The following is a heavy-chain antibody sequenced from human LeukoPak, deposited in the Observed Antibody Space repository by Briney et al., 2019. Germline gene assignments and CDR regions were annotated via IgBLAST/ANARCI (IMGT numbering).Heavy chain of an antibody. CDR1: GFTFSSYS. CDR2: ISSSGTYK. J-gene: IGHJ4*02. D-gene: IGHD6-19*01. Sequence: GGSLRFSCAVPGFTFSSYSMSWVRQAPGKGLEWVSSISSSGTYKYYADSVKGRFTISRDNAKNSLYLQMNSLRAEDTAVYYCAKGKDSVAGATNDYWGQGTLVTVSS. CDR3: AKGKDSVAGATNDY. V-gene: IGHV3-21*01.